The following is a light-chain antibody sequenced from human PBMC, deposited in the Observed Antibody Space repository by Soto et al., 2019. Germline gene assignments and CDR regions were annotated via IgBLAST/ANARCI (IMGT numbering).Light chain of an antibody. CDR1: QTINNR. CDR2: AAS. J-gene: IGKJ2*01. CDR3: QQYNNSYT. V-gene: IGKV1-5*01. Sequence: DIQMTQSPSPLSASVGDRVTITCRASQTINNRLAWYQHKAGTVPKLLIYAASTLESGVPSRFSGSGSGTEFTLTINSLQPEDFTTYYCQQYNNSYTFGQGTKLDIK.